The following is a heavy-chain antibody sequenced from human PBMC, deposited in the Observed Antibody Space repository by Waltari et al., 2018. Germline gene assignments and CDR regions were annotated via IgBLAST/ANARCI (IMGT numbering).Heavy chain of an antibody. J-gene: IGHJ4*02. V-gene: IGHV3-30*01. CDR3: ARDTPVSVVAAAGGFDY. CDR1: GFTFSSYA. D-gene: IGHD6-13*01. Sequence: QVQLVESGGGVVQPGRSLRLSCAASGFTFSSYAMHWVRQAQGKGLEWVAVISYDGSNKYYADSVKGRFTISRDNSKNTLYLQMNSLRAEDTAVYYCARDTPVSVVAAAGGFDYWGQGTLVTVSS. CDR2: ISYDGSNK.